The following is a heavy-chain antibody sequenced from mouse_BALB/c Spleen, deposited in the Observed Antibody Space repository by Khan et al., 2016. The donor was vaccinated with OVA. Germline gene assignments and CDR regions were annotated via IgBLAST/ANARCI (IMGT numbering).Heavy chain of an antibody. V-gene: IGHV3-2*02. J-gene: IGHJ2*01. CDR3: ASGRLLLRDPDYFDY. Sequence: EVQLQESGPGLLKPSPSLSLTCTVTGYSITSDYAWSWIRKFPGSQLGWMAYISYSGSTTYSPTLRSRITITRDTSTNQFFLQLNYVTTEDTATYYCASGRLLLRDPDYFDYWGQGTTLTVSS. CDR2: ISYSGST. D-gene: IGHD1-1*01. CDR1: GYSITSDYA.